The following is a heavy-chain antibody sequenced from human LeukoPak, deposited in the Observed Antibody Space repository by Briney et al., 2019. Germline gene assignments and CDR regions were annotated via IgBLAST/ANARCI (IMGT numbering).Heavy chain of an antibody. CDR2: INNSVST. CDR1: VGSFIGYY. D-gene: IGHD2-21*01. V-gene: IGHV4-34*01. CDR3: ASPRVRCQFRCREHAFDI. Sequence: SETLSPTRALYVGSFIGYYCSWIRQPPGKGLEWLGEINNSVSTNFNPSLKSRVTISVDTSPNQFSLKLSSLTSTDPAVYYCASPRVRCQFRCREHAFDIWGQGTMVTVSS. J-gene: IGHJ3*02.